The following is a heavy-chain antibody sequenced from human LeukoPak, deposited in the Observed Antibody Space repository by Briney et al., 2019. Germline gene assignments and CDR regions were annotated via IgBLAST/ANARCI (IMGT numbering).Heavy chain of an antibody. V-gene: IGHV3-7*01. CDR2: IKQDGSEK. D-gene: IGHD6-19*01. J-gene: IGHJ3*01. Sequence: GGSLRLSCAASGFTFSSYWMSWVRQAPGKGLEWVANIKQDGSEKYYVDSVKGRFTISRDNAKNSLYLQMNSLRDEDTAVYYCARDQWLRDDAFDVWGQGTMVTVSS. CDR1: GFTFSSYW. CDR3: ARDQWLRDDAFDV.